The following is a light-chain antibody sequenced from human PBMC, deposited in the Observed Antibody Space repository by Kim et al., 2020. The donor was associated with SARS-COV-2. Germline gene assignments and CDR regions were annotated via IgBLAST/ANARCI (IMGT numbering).Light chain of an antibody. CDR1: SNDVGDNKF. J-gene: IGLJ1*01. CDR2: EVT. CDR3: SSYAGSRFD. V-gene: IGLV2-8*01. Sequence: QSALTQPPSASGSPGQSVTISCSGTSNDVGDNKFVSWYQQHPGKAPKVLIYEVTQRPSGVPDRFSGSKSGNTASLTVSGLQPQDEADYYCSSYAGSRFDFGSGTKVTDL.